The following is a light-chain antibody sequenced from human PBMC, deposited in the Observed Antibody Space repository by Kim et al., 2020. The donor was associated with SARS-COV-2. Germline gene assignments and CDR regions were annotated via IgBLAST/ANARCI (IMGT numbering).Light chain of an antibody. CDR1: QSVSSY. CDR2: DAS. Sequence: EIVLTQSPATLSLSPGERATLSCRASQSVSSYLAWYQQKPGQAPRLLIYDASNRATGIPARFSGSGSGTDFTLTIISLEPEDFAVYYCQHRETFGQGTKVDIK. V-gene: IGKV3-11*01. J-gene: IGKJ1*01. CDR3: QHRET.